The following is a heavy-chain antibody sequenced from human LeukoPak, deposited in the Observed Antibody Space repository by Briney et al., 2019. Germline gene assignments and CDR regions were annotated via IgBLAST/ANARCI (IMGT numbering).Heavy chain of an antibody. CDR2: INTDGSST. D-gene: IGHD3-3*01. Sequence: GGSLRLSCAASGFTFSSYWMHWVRQAPGKGLVWVSRINTDGSSTNYADSVRGRFTISRDNAKRTLYLQMNSLRAEDTAVYYCVRGMRDFWSGFDAFGLWGQGTMVIVSS. CDR1: GFTFSSYW. V-gene: IGHV3-74*01. CDR3: VRGMRDFWSGFDAFGL. J-gene: IGHJ3*01.